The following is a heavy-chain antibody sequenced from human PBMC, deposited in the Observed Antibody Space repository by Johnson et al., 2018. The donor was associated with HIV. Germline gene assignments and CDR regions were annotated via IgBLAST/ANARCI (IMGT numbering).Heavy chain of an antibody. V-gene: IGHV3-11*04. CDR3: ASPKTPTRVVRGAFDI. CDR1: GFTFSDYY. D-gene: IGHD3-10*01. J-gene: IGHJ3*02. Sequence: QVQLVESGGGLVKPGGSLRLSCAASGFTFSDYYMSWIRQAPGKGLEWVSYISSSGSTIYYADSVKGRFTISRDNAKNSLYPQMNRLRAEDTAGYYCASPKTPTRVVRGAFDIWGQWTMVTVSS. CDR2: ISSSGSTI.